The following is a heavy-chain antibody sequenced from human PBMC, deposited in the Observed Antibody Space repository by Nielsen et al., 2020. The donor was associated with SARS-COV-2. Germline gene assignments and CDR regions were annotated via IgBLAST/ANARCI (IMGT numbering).Heavy chain of an antibody. Sequence: GESLKISCAASGFTFSSYAMSWVRQAPGKGLEWVSAISGSGGSTYYADSVKGRFTISRDSSKNTLYLQMNSLRAEDTAVYYCAKQGDGYNSGYYYYYYMDVWGKGTTVTVSS. D-gene: IGHD5-24*01. J-gene: IGHJ6*03. V-gene: IGHV3-23*01. CDR1: GFTFSSYA. CDR3: AKQGDGYNSGYYYYYYMDV. CDR2: ISGSGGST.